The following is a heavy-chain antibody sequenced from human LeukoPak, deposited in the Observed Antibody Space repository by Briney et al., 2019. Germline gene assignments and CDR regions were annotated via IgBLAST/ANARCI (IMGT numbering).Heavy chain of an antibody. CDR1: GFTFSSYW. D-gene: IGHD4-17*01. CDR2: INQDGSQK. Sequence: GGSLRLSCAVSGFTFSSYWMSWFRQAPGKGLEWVANINQDGSQKFSVDSVKGRFTISRDNAKNSLSLQMNSLRVEDTAVYYCARDWFDGDYDRFDCWGQGTLVTVSS. CDR3: ARDWFDGDYDRFDC. J-gene: IGHJ4*02. V-gene: IGHV3-7*03.